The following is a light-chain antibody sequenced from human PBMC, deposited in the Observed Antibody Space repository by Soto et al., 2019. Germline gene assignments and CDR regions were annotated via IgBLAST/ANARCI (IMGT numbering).Light chain of an antibody. CDR2: AAS. V-gene: IGKV1D-12*01. J-gene: IGKJ4*01. CDR1: QDISSW. Sequence: DIQMTQSPSSVSASVGDRVIITCRASQDISSWLAWYQQKAGEAPKLLIFAASRLHSGVPSRFSGSVSGTDFTLTITNLQPEDFATYYYQQADSFPLTFGGGTKVEIK. CDR3: QQADSFPLT.